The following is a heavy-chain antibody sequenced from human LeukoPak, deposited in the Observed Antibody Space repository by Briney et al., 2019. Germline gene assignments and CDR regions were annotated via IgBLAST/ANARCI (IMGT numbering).Heavy chain of an antibody. V-gene: IGHV1-69*02. J-gene: IGHJ6*03. D-gene: IGHD1-1*01. CDR3: ATAKLEPSHYYYYMDV. CDR2: IIPILGIA. Sequence: SVKVSCKASGGTFSSYTISWVRQAPGQGLEWMGRIIPILGIANYAQKFQGRVTITADKSTSTAYMELSSLRSEDTAVYYCATAKLEPSHYYYYMDVWGKGPTVTVSS. CDR1: GGTFSSYT.